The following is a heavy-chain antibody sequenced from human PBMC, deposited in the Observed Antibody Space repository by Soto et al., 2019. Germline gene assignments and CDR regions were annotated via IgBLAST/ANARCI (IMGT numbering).Heavy chain of an antibody. D-gene: IGHD3-16*01. CDR3: AKDPRPKVWLNENYGMDV. CDR2: ISGSGGST. J-gene: IGHJ6*02. CDR1: GFTFSSYA. V-gene: IGHV3-23*01. Sequence: GSLRLSCAASGFTFSSYAMSWVRQAPGKWLEWVSAISGSGGSTYYADSVKGRFTISRDNSKNTLYLQMNSLRAEDTAVYYCAKDPRPKVWLNENYGMDVWGQGTTVTVSS.